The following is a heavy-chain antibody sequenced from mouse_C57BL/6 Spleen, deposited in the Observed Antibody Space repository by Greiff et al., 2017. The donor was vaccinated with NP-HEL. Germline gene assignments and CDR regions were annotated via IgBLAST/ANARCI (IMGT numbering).Heavy chain of an antibody. CDR1: GYTFTSYW. J-gene: IGHJ4*01. D-gene: IGHD1-2*01. CDR2: IDPSDSYT. Sequence: VQLQQSGAELVMPGASVKLSCKASGYTFTSYWMHWVKQRPGQGLEWIGEIDPSDSYTNYNQKFKGKSTLTVDKSSSTAYMQLSSLTSEDSAVYYCARRGITDAMDYWGQGTSVTVSS. V-gene: IGHV1-69*01. CDR3: ARRGITDAMDY.